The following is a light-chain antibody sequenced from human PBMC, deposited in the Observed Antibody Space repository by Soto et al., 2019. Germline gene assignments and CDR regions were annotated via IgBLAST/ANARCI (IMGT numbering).Light chain of an antibody. CDR2: AVS. CDR3: HQTHSTPWT. CDR1: QSITGY. Sequence: DIQMTQSPSSLSASVGDRVTITCRASQSITGYLNWYQQKPGKAPKVLIFAVSRLQVGVPSTFSGSGSGTDFTITISSLQPEDSATYYCHQTHSTPWTFGQGTKVEIK. V-gene: IGKV1-39*01. J-gene: IGKJ1*01.